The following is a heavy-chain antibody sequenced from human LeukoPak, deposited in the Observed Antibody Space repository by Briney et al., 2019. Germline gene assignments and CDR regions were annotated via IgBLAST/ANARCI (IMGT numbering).Heavy chain of an antibody. V-gene: IGHV1-46*01. CDR1: RDTFSSYY. Sequence: ASVKVSCKASRDTFSSYYMHWVRQAPGQGLEWLGIINPSGGSTSYAQKFQGRVTMTRDTSTSTVYMELTSLRSEDTAVYYCARDLSGSNYYASGSFADWGQGTLVTVSS. D-gene: IGHD3-10*01. CDR2: INPSGGST. J-gene: IGHJ4*02. CDR3: ARDLSGSNYYASGSFAD.